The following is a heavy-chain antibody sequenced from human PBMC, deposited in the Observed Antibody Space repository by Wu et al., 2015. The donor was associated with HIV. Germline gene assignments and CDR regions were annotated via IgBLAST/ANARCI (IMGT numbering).Heavy chain of an antibody. CDR1: DTPSPAT. D-gene: IGHD5-24*01. Sequence: QVQLLQSGAEVKKPGASVKSPARLLDTPSPATICTGCDRPLGQGLEWMGWINPNSGGTYYAQKFQGRVTMTGDTSFTTAYMELSRLRSDDTAVYYCARVGRDGYNYLSVWGQGTLVTVSS. J-gene: IGHJ4*02. CDR2: INPNSGGT. CDR3: ARVGRDGYNYLSV. V-gene: IGHV1-2*02.